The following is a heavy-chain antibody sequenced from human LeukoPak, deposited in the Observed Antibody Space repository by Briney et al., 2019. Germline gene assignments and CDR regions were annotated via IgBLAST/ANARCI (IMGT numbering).Heavy chain of an antibody. D-gene: IGHD6-19*01. CDR2: IYTSGST. CDR1: GGSISSYY. J-gene: IGHJ4*02. V-gene: IGHV4-4*07. CDR3: ARDHKQWLTFDY. Sequence: SETLSLTCTVSGGSISSYYWSWIRQPAGKGLEWIGRIYTSGSTNYNPSLKSRVTISVDTSKNQFSLKLSSVTAADTAVYYCARDHKQWLTFDYWGQGTLVTVSS.